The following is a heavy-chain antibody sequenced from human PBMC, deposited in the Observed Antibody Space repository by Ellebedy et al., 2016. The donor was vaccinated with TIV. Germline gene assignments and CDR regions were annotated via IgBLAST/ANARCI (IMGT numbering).Heavy chain of an antibody. D-gene: IGHD6-19*01. CDR2: VSSSSSAI. Sequence: GESLKISCAASGFTFGGHSMTWVRQAPGKGLEWVSAVSSSSSAIFYADSVKGRFSISRDNARNSLYLQMNTLRDEDTAVYYCKRARVHNNGWYYPDFWGQGTLVAVSS. CDR1: GFTFGGHS. J-gene: IGHJ4*02. V-gene: IGHV3-48*02. CDR3: KRARVHNNGWYYPDF.